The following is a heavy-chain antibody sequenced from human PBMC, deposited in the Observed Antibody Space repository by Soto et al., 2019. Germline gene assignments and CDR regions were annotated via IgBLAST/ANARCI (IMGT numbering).Heavy chain of an antibody. Sequence: EVQLLASGGGLVQPGGSLRLSCAASGFTFSNHDMTWVRQAPGKGLEWVSTIGDSGARTYYVDSVRGRFTISRDNSRNTLYLQMNDLRAEDTAVYYCVKDDVSGIPFSDYWGRGTLVTVSS. V-gene: IGHV3-23*01. CDR3: VKDDVSGIPFSDY. CDR1: GFTFSNHD. D-gene: IGHD1-1*01. CDR2: IGDSGART. J-gene: IGHJ4*02.